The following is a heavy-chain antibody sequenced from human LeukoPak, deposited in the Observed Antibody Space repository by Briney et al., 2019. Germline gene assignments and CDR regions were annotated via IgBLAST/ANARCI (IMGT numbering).Heavy chain of an antibody. D-gene: IGHD3-3*01. CDR3: ARGNYYDFWSGYYRFDP. V-gene: IGHV1-18*01. Sequence: ASVKVSCKASGYTFTSYGISWVRQAPGQGLEWMGWISAYNGNTNYAQKLQGRVTMTTDTSTSTAYMELRSLRSDDTAVYYCARGNYYDFWSGYYRFDPWGQGTLVTVSS. CDR1: GYTFTSYG. CDR2: ISAYNGNT. J-gene: IGHJ5*02.